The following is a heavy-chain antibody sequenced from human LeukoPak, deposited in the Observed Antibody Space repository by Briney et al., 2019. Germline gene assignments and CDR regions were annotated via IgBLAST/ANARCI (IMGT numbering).Heavy chain of an antibody. V-gene: IGHV1-2*02. D-gene: IGHD2-2*01. CDR2: LNPNSGDT. Sequence: ASVKVSCKASGYTFTAYSMHWVRQAPGQGLEYMGWLNPNSGDTNYAQKFQGRVTMTRDTSMSTAYMELSGLRFDDTAVYYCARDGEVRQGHCSTTSCPVDYWGQGTLITVSS. CDR3: ARDGEVRQGHCSTTSCPVDY. J-gene: IGHJ4*02. CDR1: GYTFTAYS.